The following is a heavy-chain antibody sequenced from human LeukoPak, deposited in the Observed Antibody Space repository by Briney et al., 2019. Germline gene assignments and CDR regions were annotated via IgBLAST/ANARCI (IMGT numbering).Heavy chain of an antibody. V-gene: IGHV3-30*02. CDR2: IRYDGSNK. D-gene: IGHD6-13*01. J-gene: IGHJ4*02. Sequence: QPGGSLRLSCAASGFTFSSYATHWVRQAPGKGLEWVAFIRYDGSNKYYADSVKGRFTISRDNSKNTLYLQMNSLRAEDTAVYYCAKSGRHYGVWYSSSWYYFDYWGQGTLVTVSS. CDR1: GFTFSSYA. CDR3: AKSGRHYGVWYSSSWYYFDY.